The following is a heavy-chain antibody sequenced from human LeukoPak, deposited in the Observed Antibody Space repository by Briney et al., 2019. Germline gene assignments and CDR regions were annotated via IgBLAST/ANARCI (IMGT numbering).Heavy chain of an antibody. CDR3: ASGGAHYCDSSGSAGYFDY. D-gene: IGHD3-22*01. CDR2: IYYSGST. Sequence: SETLSLTCTVSGGSISSGGYYWSWIRQHPGKGLEWIGYIYYSGSTYYNPSLKSRVTISVDTSKNQFSLKLSSVTAADTAVYYCASGGAHYCDSSGSAGYFDYWGQGTLVTVSS. V-gene: IGHV4-31*03. CDR1: GGSISSGGYY. J-gene: IGHJ4*02.